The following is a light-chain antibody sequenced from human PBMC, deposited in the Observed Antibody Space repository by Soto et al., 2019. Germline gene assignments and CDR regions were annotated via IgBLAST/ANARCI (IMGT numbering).Light chain of an antibody. J-gene: IGKJ3*01. CDR2: DAS. CDR3: QHCDYLPI. Sequence: DIQMTQSPSSLSASVGDRLTITCQASHDITSYLNWYQHKPGKAPKLLIYDASILEAGVPPRFSGSGSGTDFTLTIGVLQPEDVATYYCQHCDYLPIFCPGTTVDF. V-gene: IGKV1-33*01. CDR1: HDITSY.